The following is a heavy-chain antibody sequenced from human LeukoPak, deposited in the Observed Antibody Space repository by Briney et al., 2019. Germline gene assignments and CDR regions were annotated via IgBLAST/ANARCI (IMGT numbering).Heavy chain of an antibody. Sequence: GGSLRLSCAASGFTFSSYAMSWVRQAPGKGLEWVSAISGSGGSTYYADSVKGRFTVARDDSKNTLYLQMNSLRAEDTAVYYCARGEWLLRCVFDLWGQGTLVTVSS. CDR2: ISGSGGST. CDR1: GFTFSSYA. D-gene: IGHD5-12*01. CDR3: ARGEWLLRCVFDL. V-gene: IGHV3-23*01. J-gene: IGHJ5*01.